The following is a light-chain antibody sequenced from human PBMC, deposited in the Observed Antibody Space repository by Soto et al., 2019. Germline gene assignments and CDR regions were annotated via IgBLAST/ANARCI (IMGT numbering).Light chain of an antibody. J-gene: IGKJ2*01. V-gene: IGKV4-1*01. Sequence: DIVMTQSPDSLAVSLGERATINCKSSQSVLYSSNNKNYLAWYQQKPGQPPKLLIYWASTRESGVPDRFSGSGSGTDFTLTILSLQAEAVAVHYCQQYYSTPPYTFGQGTKLEIK. CDR2: WAS. CDR1: QSVLYSSNNKNY. CDR3: QQYYSTPPYT.